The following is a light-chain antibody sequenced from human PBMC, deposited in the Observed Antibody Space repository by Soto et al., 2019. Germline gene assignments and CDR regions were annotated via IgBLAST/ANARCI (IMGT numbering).Light chain of an antibody. CDR3: CSYAGSSTVV. CDR1: SSDVGGYKY. CDR2: EVS. Sequence: QSALTQPASVSGSPGQSITISCTGTSSDVGGYKYVSWYQQHPGKAPKVMIYEVSNRPSGVSNRFSGSKSGYTASLTISGLQAEDEADYYCCSYAGSSTVVFGGGTKVTVL. J-gene: IGLJ2*01. V-gene: IGLV2-14*01.